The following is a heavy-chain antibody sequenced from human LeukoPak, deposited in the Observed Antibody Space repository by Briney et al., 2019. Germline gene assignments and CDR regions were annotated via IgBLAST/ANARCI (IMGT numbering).Heavy chain of an antibody. CDR3: AKGRYSGTTYYFDY. CDR1: GFTLSTYW. D-gene: IGHD5-12*01. Sequence: GGSLRLSCAASGFTLSTYWMSWVRQVPGKGLEWVANIKKDGSETYYVDSVKGRFTISRDNAKNSLYLQMNSLRAEDTAVYHCAKGRYSGTTYYFDYWGQGTLVTVSS. CDR2: IKKDGSET. V-gene: IGHV3-7*03. J-gene: IGHJ4*02.